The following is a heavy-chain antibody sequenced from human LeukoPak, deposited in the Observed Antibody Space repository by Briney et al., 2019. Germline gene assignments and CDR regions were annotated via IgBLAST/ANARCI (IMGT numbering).Heavy chain of an antibody. CDR1: GYAFTAYY. D-gene: IGHD1-1*01. Sequence: ASVKVSCKTSGYAFTAYYIHWVRQAPGHGLEWVGRLNPNNGATNFAQNFQDRVTVTRDMSITTVYMELSRLTSDDTAVYYCARDVGEMLQPGQEDYWGQGTLVTVSS. CDR2: LNPNNGAT. CDR3: ARDVGEMLQPGQEDY. V-gene: IGHV1-2*06. J-gene: IGHJ4*02.